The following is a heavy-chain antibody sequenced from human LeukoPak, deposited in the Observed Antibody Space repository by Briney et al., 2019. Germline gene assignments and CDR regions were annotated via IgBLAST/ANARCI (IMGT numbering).Heavy chain of an antibody. CDR3: ARGYCSGGGCYTAEYLPH. CDR1: GYTFTNFE. CDR2: MRPNSGET. Sequence: ASVRVSCKASGYTFTNFEINWVRQVAGQGLEWMGWMRPNSGETVNVQKFQGRVTMTRDISTSTAHMELTGLRSDDTAVYFCARGYCSGGGCYTAEYLPHWGQGTLVTVSS. J-gene: IGHJ1*01. D-gene: IGHD2-15*01. V-gene: IGHV1-8*02.